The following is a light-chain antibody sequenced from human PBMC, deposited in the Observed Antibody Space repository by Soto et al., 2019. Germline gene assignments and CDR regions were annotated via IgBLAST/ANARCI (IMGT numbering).Light chain of an antibody. CDR1: QSIRSW. J-gene: IGKJ1*01. CDR3: QQYDNWPWT. CDR2: DAS. V-gene: IGKV1-5*01. Sequence: DIQMTQSPSTLSASVGDRVTMTCRASQSIRSWLAWYQQRPGKAPKVLIYDASSLESGVPSRFSGSGSGTEFTLTISSLQPDDFATYYCQQYDNWPWTFGQGTKGDIK.